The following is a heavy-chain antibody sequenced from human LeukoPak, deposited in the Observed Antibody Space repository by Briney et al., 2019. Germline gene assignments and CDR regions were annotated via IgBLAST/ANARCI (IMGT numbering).Heavy chain of an antibody. Sequence: APVKVSCKASGYSFTNYAMNWVRQAPGQGLEWMGWIHPSTGNPTYAQGFTGRFVFSLDTSVSTTYLQISSLKAEDTAVYFCARAFQSLGGLSLPDYWGQGTLVTVSS. CDR3: ARAFQSLGGLSLPDY. V-gene: IGHV7-4-1*02. CDR1: GYSFTNYA. D-gene: IGHD3-16*02. J-gene: IGHJ4*02. CDR2: IHPSTGNP.